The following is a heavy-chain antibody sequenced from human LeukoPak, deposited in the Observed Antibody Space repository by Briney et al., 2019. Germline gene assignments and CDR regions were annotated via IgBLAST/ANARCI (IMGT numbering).Heavy chain of an antibody. V-gene: IGHV4-31*03. CDR1: GGSISSGGYY. D-gene: IGHD3-16*01. J-gene: IGHJ5*02. Sequence: PSQTLSLTCTVSGGSISSGGYYWSWIRQHPGKGLEWIGYIYYSGSTYYNPSLKSRVTISVDTSKKQFSLKLSSVTAADTAVYYCARGGNLVYWFDPWGQGTLVTVSS. CDR2: IYYSGST. CDR3: ARGGNLVYWFDP.